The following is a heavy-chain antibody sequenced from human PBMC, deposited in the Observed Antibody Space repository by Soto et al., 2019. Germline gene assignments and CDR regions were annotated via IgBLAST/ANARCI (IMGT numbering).Heavy chain of an antibody. CDR2: INPNSGGT. J-gene: IGHJ5*02. V-gene: IGHV1-2*04. D-gene: IGHD4-4*01. Sequence: QVQLVQSGAEVKKPGASVKVSCKASGYTFTGYYMHWVRQAPGQGLEWMGWINPNSGGTNYAQKFQGWVTMTRDTSISPAYMELSRLRSDDTAVYYCARAPYSKALNWFDPWGQGTLVTVSS. CDR3: ARAPYSKALNWFDP. CDR1: GYTFTGYY.